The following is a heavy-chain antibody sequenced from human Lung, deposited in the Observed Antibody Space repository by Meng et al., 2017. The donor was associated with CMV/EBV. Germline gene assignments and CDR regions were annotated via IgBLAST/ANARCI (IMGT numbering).Heavy chain of an antibody. D-gene: IGHD5-18*01. Sequence: SETLSLICAVYGGSFSGYYWSWIRQPPGKGLEWIGEINHSGSTNYNPSLKSRVTISVDTSKNQFSLKLSSVTAADTAVYYCAENSYGYARWGQGTLVTVSS. CDR1: GGSFSGYY. CDR3: AENSYGYAR. CDR2: INHSGST. V-gene: IGHV4-34*01. J-gene: IGHJ4*02.